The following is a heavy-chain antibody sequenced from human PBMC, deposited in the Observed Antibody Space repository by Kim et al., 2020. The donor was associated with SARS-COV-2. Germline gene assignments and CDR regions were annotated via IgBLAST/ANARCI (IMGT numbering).Heavy chain of an antibody. CDR2: INSDGSST. CDR3: ARDGRPYDILTGYYSYGVDY. D-gene: IGHD3-9*01. V-gene: IGHV3-74*01. J-gene: IGHJ4*02. Sequence: GGSLRLSCAASGFTFSSYWMHWVRQAPGKGLVWVSRINSDGSSTSYADSVKGRFTISRDNAKNTLYLQMNSLRAEDTAVYYCARDGRPYDILTGYYSYGVDYWGQGTLVTVSS. CDR1: GFTFSSYW.